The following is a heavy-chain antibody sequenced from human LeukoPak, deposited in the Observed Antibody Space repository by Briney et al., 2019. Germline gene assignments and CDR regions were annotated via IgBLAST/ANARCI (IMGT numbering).Heavy chain of an antibody. D-gene: IGHD3-10*01. Sequence: GGSLRLSCAASGFTFSNYWITWVRQAPGKGLEWVSSISSSSSYIYYADSVKGRLTISRDNAKNSLYLQMNSLRAEDTAVYYCARDRTYGSGYPDAFDIWGQGTMVTVSS. CDR1: GFTFSNYW. V-gene: IGHV3-21*01. J-gene: IGHJ3*02. CDR2: ISSSSSYI. CDR3: ARDRTYGSGYPDAFDI.